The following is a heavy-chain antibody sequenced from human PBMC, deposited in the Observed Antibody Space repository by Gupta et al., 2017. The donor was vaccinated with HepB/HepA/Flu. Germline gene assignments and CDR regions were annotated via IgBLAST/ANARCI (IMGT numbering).Heavy chain of an antibody. V-gene: IGHV1-69*06. D-gene: IGHD2-21*01. Sequence: QVQLVQSGAEVKKPGSSVKVSCKASGGTFSSYAISWVRQAPGQGLEWMGGIIPIFGTANYAQKFQGRVTITADKSTSTAYMELSSLRSEDTAVYYCARRPVVIAIHVSAFDIWGQGTMVTVSS. CDR3: ARRPVVIAIHVSAFDI. CDR2: IIPIFGTA. CDR1: GGTFSSYA. J-gene: IGHJ3*02.